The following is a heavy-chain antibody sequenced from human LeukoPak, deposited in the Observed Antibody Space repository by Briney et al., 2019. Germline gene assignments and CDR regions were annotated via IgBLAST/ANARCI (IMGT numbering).Heavy chain of an antibody. D-gene: IGHD6-13*01. CDR1: GGSISSSNW. J-gene: IGHJ4*02. Sequence: SETLSLTCAVSGGSISSSNWWSWVRPPPGKGLEWIGEIYHSGSTNYNPSLKSRVTISVDKSKNQFSLKLSSVTAADTAVYYCVRVPRGSSWTYTGFDYWGQGTLVTVSS. V-gene: IGHV4-4*02. CDR3: VRVPRGSSWTYTGFDY. CDR2: IYHSGST.